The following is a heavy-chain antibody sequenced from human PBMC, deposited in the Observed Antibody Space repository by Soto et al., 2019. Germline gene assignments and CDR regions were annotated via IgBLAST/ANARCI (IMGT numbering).Heavy chain of an antibody. V-gene: IGHV1-2*02. CDR1: GFSFTGYY. J-gene: IGHJ5*02. Sequence: ASVKVSCKASGFSFTGYYIHWLRQAPGQGPEWMGWINAHSGGTEYAQKFQGRVTLTRDTSIATAYLTLTSLTSDDTALYSCAKDLTRQLAYWLDPWGQGTQVTVSS. CDR3: AKDLTRQLAYWLDP. CDR2: INAHSGGT. D-gene: IGHD6-6*01.